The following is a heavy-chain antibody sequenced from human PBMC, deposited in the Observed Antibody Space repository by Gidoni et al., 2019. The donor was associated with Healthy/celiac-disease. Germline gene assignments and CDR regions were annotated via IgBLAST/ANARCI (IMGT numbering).Heavy chain of an antibody. Sequence: EVQLVESGGGLVQPGGSLRLSCAASGFTFSSYSMNWVRQAPGQGLEVVSYISSSSSTIYYADSVKGRFIISRDNAKNLLYLQMNSLRDEDTAVYYCARGQGVDYGENLFDPWGQGTLVTVSS. CDR2: ISSSSSTI. CDR3: ARGQGVDYGENLFDP. V-gene: IGHV3-48*02. J-gene: IGHJ5*02. D-gene: IGHD4-17*01. CDR1: GFTFSSYS.